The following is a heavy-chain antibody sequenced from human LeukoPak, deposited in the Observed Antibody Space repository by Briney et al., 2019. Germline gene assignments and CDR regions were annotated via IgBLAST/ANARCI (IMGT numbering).Heavy chain of an antibody. CDR1: GFTFSSNW. D-gene: IGHD1-26*01. V-gene: IGHV3-74*01. J-gene: IGHJ4*02. CDR2: INEDGSTT. CDR3: ARDLLAQWELPYIDY. Sequence: PGGSLRLSCAASGFTFSSNWMHWVRQAPGKGLVWVSRINEDGSTTNYADSVKGRSTIFRDNAKNTLYLQMNSLRAEDTAVYYCARDLLAQWELPYIDYWGQGTLVTVSS.